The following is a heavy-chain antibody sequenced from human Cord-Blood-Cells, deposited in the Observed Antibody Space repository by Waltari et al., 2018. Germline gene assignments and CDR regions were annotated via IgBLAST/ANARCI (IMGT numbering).Heavy chain of an antibody. V-gene: IGHV1-24*01. Sequence: QVQLVQSGAEVKKPGASVKVSCKVSGYTLTELSMHWVRQAPGKGLEWMGGFEPEDGEKIYEQKFQGRVTMTEDTSTDTAYMELSSLRSEDTAVYYCATSLTGTTKGDAFDIWGQGTMVTVSS. CDR1: GYTLTELS. CDR2: FEPEDGEK. CDR3: ATSLTGTTKGDAFDI. J-gene: IGHJ3*02. D-gene: IGHD1-7*01.